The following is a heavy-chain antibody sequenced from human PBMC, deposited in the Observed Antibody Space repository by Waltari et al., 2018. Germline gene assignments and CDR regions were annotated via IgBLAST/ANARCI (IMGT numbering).Heavy chain of an antibody. CDR3: ASGDSGYDLFDY. CDR1: GYTFTGYY. V-gene: IGHV1-2*06. CDR2: INPNRGGT. J-gene: IGHJ4*02. D-gene: IGHD5-12*01. Sequence: QVQLVQSGAEVKKPGASVKVSCKASGYTFTGYYMHWVRQAPGQGLEWMGRINPNRGGTNYAQKFQGRVTMTRDTSISTAYMELSRLRSDDTAVYYCASGDSGYDLFDYWGQGTLVTVSS.